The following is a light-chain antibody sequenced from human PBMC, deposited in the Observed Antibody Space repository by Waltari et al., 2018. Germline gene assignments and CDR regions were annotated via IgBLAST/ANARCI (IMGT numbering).Light chain of an antibody. CDR1: QSLSSS. CDR3: QHRSSWPPEVS. Sequence: EIVLTQSPATLSLSPGAGATLPCRASQSLSSSLAWHQQKPGQAPRLLIYGTSNRATGIPARFSGRGSGTDFTLTISSLEADDFALYYCQHRSSWPPEVSFGQGTRLEIK. V-gene: IGKV3-11*01. CDR2: GTS. J-gene: IGKJ5*01.